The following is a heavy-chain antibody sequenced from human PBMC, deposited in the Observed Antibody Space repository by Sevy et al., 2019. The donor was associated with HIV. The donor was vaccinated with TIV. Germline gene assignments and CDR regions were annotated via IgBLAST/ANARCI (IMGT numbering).Heavy chain of an antibody. Sequence: GGSLRLSCAASGFSFSGYNMNWVRQAPGKGLEWVSYLSSSTSTIHYADSVKGRFTISRDNAKNSLFLQMNSLRDEDTAEYYCARDSSWNYDSYFYDMDVWGQGTTVTVSS. CDR2: LSSSTSTI. CDR3: ARDSSWNYDSYFYDMDV. J-gene: IGHJ6*02. D-gene: IGHD1-7*01. V-gene: IGHV3-48*02. CDR1: GFSFSGYN.